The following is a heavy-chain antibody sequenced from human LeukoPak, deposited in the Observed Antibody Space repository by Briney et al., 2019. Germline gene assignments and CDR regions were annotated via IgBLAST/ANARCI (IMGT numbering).Heavy chain of an antibody. CDR3: AGDYDSSGYYYDY. CDR2: IYWSGGT. V-gene: IGHV4-61*01. CDR1: GGSISSGSYY. Sequence: SVTLSLTCTVSGGSISSGSYYWSWIRQPPGKGLEWIGYIYWSGGTNYNPSLRSRVTISVDTSKNQFSLKLTSMTAADTAVYYCAGDYDSSGYYYDYWGQGTLVTVSS. D-gene: IGHD3-22*01. J-gene: IGHJ4*02.